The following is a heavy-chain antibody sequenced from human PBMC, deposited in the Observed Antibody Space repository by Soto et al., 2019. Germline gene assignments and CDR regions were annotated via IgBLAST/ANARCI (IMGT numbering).Heavy chain of an antibody. CDR1: GFTFSSYA. CDR3: AKDLKHSSGWLDYYYYGMDV. J-gene: IGHJ6*02. CDR2: ISGSGGST. V-gene: IGHV3-23*01. Sequence: EVQLLESGGGLVQPGGSLRLSCAASGFTFSSYAMSWVRQAPGKGLEWVSAISGSGGSTYYADSVKGRFTFSRDNSKNTLYLQMNSLRAEDTAVYYCAKDLKHSSGWLDYYYYGMDVWGQGTTVTVSS. D-gene: IGHD6-19*01.